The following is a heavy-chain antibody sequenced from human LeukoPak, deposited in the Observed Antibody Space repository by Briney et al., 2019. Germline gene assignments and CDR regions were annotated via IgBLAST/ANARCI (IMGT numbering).Heavy chain of an antibody. CDR1: GFKFNTYS. D-gene: IGHD3-22*01. CDR2: VSSSSAYI. CDR3: ARVSDSSGYYLKPYDAFDI. J-gene: IGHJ3*02. V-gene: IGHV3-21*06. Sequence: PGGSLRLSCAASGFKFNTYSVNWVRQAPGKGLEWVSSVSSSSAYIFYADSVKGRFTISRDNDKNSLYLQMNGLRTEDTAMYYCARVSDSSGYYLKPYDAFDIWGQGTMVTVSS.